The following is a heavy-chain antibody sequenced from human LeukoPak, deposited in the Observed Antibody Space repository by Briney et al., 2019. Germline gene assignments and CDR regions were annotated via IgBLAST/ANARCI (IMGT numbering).Heavy chain of an antibody. CDR3: SRVSPNYGLAY. V-gene: IGHV4-38-2*01. CDR2: IYQSGSA. Sequence: PSETLSLTCAVSHFSLSSGYYWGWVRQPPGKGLEWSGNIYQSGSAYYNPSLKSRVTLSLDTSQNRFSLWMSSATAPHTGRYFFSRVSPNYGLAYWRQGPLVSVSS. J-gene: IGHJ4*02. D-gene: IGHD4-17*01. CDR1: HFSLSSGYY.